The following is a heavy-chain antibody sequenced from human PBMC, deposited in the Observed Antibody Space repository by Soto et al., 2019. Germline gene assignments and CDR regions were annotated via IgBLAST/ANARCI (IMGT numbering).Heavy chain of an antibody. J-gene: IGHJ5*02. Sequence: GASVKVSCKASGGTFSSYAISWVRQAPGQGLEWMGGIIPIFGTANYAQKFQGRVTITADESTSTAYMELSSLRSEDTAVYYCASEERDGYNYNWFDPWGQGTLVTVSS. D-gene: IGHD5-12*01. CDR2: IIPIFGTA. CDR1: GGTFSSYA. V-gene: IGHV1-69*13. CDR3: ASEERDGYNYNWFDP.